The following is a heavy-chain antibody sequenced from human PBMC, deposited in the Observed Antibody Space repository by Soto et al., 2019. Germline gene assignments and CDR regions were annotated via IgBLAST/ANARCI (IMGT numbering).Heavy chain of an antibody. J-gene: IGHJ6*02. CDR2: ISAYNGNT. V-gene: IGHV1-18*01. Sequence: ASLKVSCKASGHSFTSYGISWVRQAPGQGLEWMGWISAYNGNTNYAQKLQGRVTMTTDTSTSTAYMELRSLRSDDTAVYYCARGIYSYYYYGMDVWGQGTTVTVS. CDR3: ARGIYSYYYYGMDV. D-gene: IGHD2-15*01. CDR1: GHSFTSYG.